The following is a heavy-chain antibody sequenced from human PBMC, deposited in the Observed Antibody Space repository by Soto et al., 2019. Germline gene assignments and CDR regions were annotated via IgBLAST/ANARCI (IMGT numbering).Heavy chain of an antibody. J-gene: IGHJ4*02. CDR2: INSDGSST. Sequence: SGGSLRLSCAASGFTFRSYWMQWVRQAPGKGLVWVSWINSDGSSTRYADSVKGRFTISRDNAKNTLYLQMNSLRAEDTAVYYCASGGSSLNFDSWGQGT. CDR1: GFTFRSYW. D-gene: IGHD6-6*01. V-gene: IGHV3-74*01. CDR3: ASGGSSLNFDS.